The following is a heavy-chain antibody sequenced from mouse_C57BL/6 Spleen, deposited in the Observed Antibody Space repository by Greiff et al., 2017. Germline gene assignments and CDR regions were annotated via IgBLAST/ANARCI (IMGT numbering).Heavy chain of an antibody. Sequence: EVQLQQSGPVLVKPGASVKMSCKASGYNITDYYMNWVKQSHGKSLEWSGVINPYNGGTSYNQKFKGKATLTVDKSSSTASMVLNSLTSDDSAVYYWASPLLRYSYYFDYWGQGTTLTVSS. J-gene: IGHJ2*01. V-gene: IGHV1-19*01. CDR2: INPYNGGT. D-gene: IGHD1-1*01. CDR3: ASPLLRYSYYFDY. CDR1: GYNITDYY.